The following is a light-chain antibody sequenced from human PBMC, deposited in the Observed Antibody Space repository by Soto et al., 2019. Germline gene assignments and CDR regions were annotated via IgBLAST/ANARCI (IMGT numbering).Light chain of an antibody. CDR3: QVWGSVADPDVL. CDR1: NIGDKS. J-gene: IGLJ2*01. V-gene: IGLV3-21*04. CDR2: NDG. Sequence: SYELTQPPSVSVAPGKTARISCGGKNIGDKSVHWYQLKPGQAPLLIIYNDGDRPSGIPERFSGSNSGNTATLTVSWVEAGDEADYYCQVWGSVADPDVLFGGGTKLTVL.